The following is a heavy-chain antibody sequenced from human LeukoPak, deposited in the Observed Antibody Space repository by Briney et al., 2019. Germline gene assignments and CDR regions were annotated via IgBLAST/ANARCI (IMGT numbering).Heavy chain of an antibody. Sequence: ASVKVSCKASGYTFTSYDIDWVRQATGQGLEWMGWMNPNSGNTGYAQKFQGRVTMTRNTSISTAYMELSSLRSEDTAVYYCASDCSGGSCYDYWGQGTLVTVST. CDR2: MNPNSGNT. V-gene: IGHV1-8*01. CDR1: GYTFTSYD. CDR3: ASDCSGGSCYDY. J-gene: IGHJ4*02. D-gene: IGHD2-15*01.